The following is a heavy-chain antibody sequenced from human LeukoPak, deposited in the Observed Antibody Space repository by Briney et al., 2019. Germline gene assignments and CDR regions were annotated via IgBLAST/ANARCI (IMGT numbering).Heavy chain of an antibody. D-gene: IGHD6-13*01. CDR2: ISGSGGST. Sequence: GGSLRLSCAASGFTFSSYAMSWVRQAPGRGLELVSAISGSGGSTYYADSVKGRFTISRDNSKNTLYLKMNSLRDEDTAVYYCAKDEVLGQLNWFDPWGQGNLVTVSS. CDR1: GFTFSSYA. CDR3: AKDEVLGQLNWFDP. V-gene: IGHV3-23*01. J-gene: IGHJ5*02.